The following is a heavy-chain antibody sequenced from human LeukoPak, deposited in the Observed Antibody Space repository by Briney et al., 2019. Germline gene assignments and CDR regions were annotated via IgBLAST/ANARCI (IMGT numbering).Heavy chain of an antibody. CDR2: ISISSSTI. CDR1: GFTFSSYS. D-gene: IGHD2-2*01. V-gene: IGHV3-48*01. CDR3: ARGNIGYCSSTSCYEGDY. Sequence: GGSLRLSCAASGFTFSSYSMNWVRQAPGKGLEWVSYISISSSTIYYPDSVKGRFTISRDNAKNSLYLQMNSLRAEDTAVYYCARGNIGYCSSTSCYEGDYWGQGTLVTVSS. J-gene: IGHJ4*02.